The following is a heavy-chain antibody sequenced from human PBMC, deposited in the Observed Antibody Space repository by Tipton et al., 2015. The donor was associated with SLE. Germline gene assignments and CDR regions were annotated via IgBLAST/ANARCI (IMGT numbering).Heavy chain of an antibody. J-gene: IGHJ6*02. CDR2: IYTSGST. Sequence: TLSLTCSVSGDSVSGKYCGWIRQPPGKGLDWIAYIYTSGSTNYNPSLKSRVTISVDSSKSHFSLQLISVAAADTAVYYCARGSPGRSEGHYKDYHYGIDVWGQGTTVTVSS. V-gene: IGHV4-4*08. D-gene: IGHD3-9*01. CDR1: GDSVSGKY. CDR3: ARGSPGRSEGHYKDYHYGIDV.